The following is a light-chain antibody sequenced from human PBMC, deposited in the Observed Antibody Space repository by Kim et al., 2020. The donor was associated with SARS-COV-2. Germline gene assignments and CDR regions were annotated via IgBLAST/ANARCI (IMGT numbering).Light chain of an antibody. V-gene: IGKV1-5*03. CDR2: LAS. CDR3: QHYSRFPYT. Sequence: SASVGDGVTITCRASQTISTWLAWYQQKPGKAPNLLIYLASTLESGVPSRFIGSGSGTEFTLTIDSLQPDDFATYYCQHYSRFPYTFGQGTKLEI. CDR1: QTISTW. J-gene: IGKJ2*01.